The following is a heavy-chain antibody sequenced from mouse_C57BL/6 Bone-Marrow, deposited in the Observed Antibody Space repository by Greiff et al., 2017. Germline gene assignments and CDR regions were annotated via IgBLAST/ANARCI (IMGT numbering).Heavy chain of an antibody. CDR3: ARQGAWFAY. CDR1: GYTFTDYN. J-gene: IGHJ3*01. Sequence: VQLQQSGPELVKPGASVKIPCKASGYTFTDYNMDWVKQSHGKSLEWIGDINPNNGGTIYTQKFKGKATLTVDKSSSTAYMELRSLTSEDTAVYYSARQGAWFAYWGQGTLVTVSA. CDR2: INPNNGGT. V-gene: IGHV1-18*01.